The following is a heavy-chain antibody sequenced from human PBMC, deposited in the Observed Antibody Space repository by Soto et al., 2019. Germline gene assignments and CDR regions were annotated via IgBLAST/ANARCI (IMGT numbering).Heavy chain of an antibody. V-gene: IGHV1-8*01. D-gene: IGHD6-6*01. CDR1: GYTFTSYD. Sequence: ASVKVSCKASGYTFTSYDINWVRQATGQGLEWMGWMNPNSGNTGYAQKFQGRVTMTRNTSISTAYMELSSLRSEDTAVYYCARSGSSSRYYYGMDVWGQGTSVTVSS. J-gene: IGHJ6*02. CDR3: ARSGSSSRYYYGMDV. CDR2: MNPNSGNT.